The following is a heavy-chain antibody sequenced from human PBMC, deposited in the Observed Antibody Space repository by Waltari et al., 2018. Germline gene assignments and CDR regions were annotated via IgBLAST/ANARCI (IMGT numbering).Heavy chain of an antibody. V-gene: IGHV1-69*04. Sequence: QVQLVQSGAEVKKPGSSVKVSCKASGGTFSSYAISWVRQAPGQGLEWMGGIIPILGIANYAQKVQGRVTITADESTSTAYMELSSLRSEDTAVYYCARVEGGVKGTPFDYWGQGTLVTVSS. D-gene: IGHD3-10*01. CDR2: IIPILGIA. CDR3: ARVEGGVKGTPFDY. J-gene: IGHJ4*02. CDR1: GGTFSSYA.